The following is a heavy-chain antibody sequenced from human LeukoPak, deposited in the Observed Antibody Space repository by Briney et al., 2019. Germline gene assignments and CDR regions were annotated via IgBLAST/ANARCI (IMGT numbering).Heavy chain of an antibody. CDR2: ISGSGGST. CDR3: ARSSYSSSSSV. D-gene: IGHD6-6*01. J-gene: IGHJ3*01. CDR1: GFTFSSYA. V-gene: IGHV3-23*01. Sequence: GGSLRLSCAASGFTFSSYAMSWVRQAPGKGLEWVSAISGSGGSTYYADSMKGRFTISRDNAKNSLYLQINSLRAEDTAVYYCARSSYSSSSSVWGQGTMVTVSS.